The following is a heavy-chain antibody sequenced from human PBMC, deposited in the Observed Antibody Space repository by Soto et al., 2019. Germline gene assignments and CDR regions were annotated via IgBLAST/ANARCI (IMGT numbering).Heavy chain of an antibody. D-gene: IGHD3-16*01. J-gene: IGHJ6*02. Sequence: PGGLMRHSCAASGFTFSSYGMHWVSQAPGKGLEWVAVISYDGSNKYYADSVKGRFTISRDNSKNTLYLQMNSLRAEDTAVYYCAKDRTFGLLYYYYGMDVWGQGTTVTVSS. CDR1: GFTFSSYG. V-gene: IGHV3-30*18. CDR2: ISYDGSNK. CDR3: AKDRTFGLLYYYYGMDV.